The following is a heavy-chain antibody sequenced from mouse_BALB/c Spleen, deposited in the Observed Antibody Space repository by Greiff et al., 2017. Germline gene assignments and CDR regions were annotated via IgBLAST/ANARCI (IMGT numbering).Heavy chain of an antibody. CDR1: GYTFTSYT. V-gene: IGHV1-4*01. CDR3: ARSYGSSYGYAMDY. J-gene: IGHJ4*01. CDR2: INPSSGYT. Sequence: VKLQQSGAELARPGASVKMSCKASGYTFTSYTMHWVKQRPGQGLEWIGYINPSSGYTNYNQKFKDKATLTADKSSSTAYMQLSSLTSEDSAVYDCARSYGSSYGYAMDYWGQGTSVTVSS. D-gene: IGHD1-1*01.